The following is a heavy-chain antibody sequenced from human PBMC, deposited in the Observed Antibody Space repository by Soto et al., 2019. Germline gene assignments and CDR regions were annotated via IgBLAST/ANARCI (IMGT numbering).Heavy chain of an antibody. Sequence: EVQLVDSGGGLVQPGGSLRLSCAASGFTLSSYSMNWVRQAPGKGLEWISYISGSSDIIYYADSVKGRFTISRDNAKNSPYLQMNNLSAEDPAVYYCARDRSCTGGNCYRWFEPWGQGTLFAVSS. V-gene: IGHV3-48*01. CDR2: ISGSSDII. CDR1: GFTLSSYS. CDR3: ARDRSCTGGNCYRWFEP. J-gene: IGHJ5*02. D-gene: IGHD2-15*01.